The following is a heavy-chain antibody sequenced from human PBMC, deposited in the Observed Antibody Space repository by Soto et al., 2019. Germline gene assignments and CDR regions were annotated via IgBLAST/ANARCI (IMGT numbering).Heavy chain of an antibody. D-gene: IGHD6-13*01. Sequence: QITLKESGPTLVKPTQTLTLTCTFSGFSLSTSGVGVGWIRQPPGKALEWLALIYWDDDKRYSPSLKSRLTITKDTSKNQVVLTMTNMDPVDTATYYCAHIGRSSSWYRVAFDAFDIWGQGTMVTVSS. V-gene: IGHV2-5*02. CDR1: GFSLSTSGVG. J-gene: IGHJ3*02. CDR3: AHIGRSSSWYRVAFDAFDI. CDR2: IYWDDDK.